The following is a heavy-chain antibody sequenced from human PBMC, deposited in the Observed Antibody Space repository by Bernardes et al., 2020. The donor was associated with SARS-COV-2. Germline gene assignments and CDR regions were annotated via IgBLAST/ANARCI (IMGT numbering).Heavy chain of an antibody. CDR2: INHSGST. CDR3: ARDTMIGNYYYYGMDV. D-gene: IGHD3-22*01. Sequence: SETLSLTCAVYGGSFSGYYWSWIRQPPGKGLEWIGEINHSGSTNYNPSLKSRVTISVDTSKNQFSLKLSSVTAADTAVYYCARDTMIGNYYYYGMDVWGQGTTVTVSS. J-gene: IGHJ6*02. V-gene: IGHV4-34*01. CDR1: GGSFSGYY.